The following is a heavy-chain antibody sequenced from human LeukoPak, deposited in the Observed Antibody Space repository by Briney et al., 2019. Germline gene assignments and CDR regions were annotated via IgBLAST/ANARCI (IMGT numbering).Heavy chain of an antibody. CDR2: IYSGGST. CDR3: ARPGTYSSSWYYFDY. CDR1: GFTVSSNY. V-gene: IGHV3-66*04. J-gene: IGHJ4*02. Sequence: GGSLRLSCAAYGFTVSSNYMSWVRQAPGKGLEWVSVIYSGGSTYYADSVKGRFTISRDNSKNTLYLQMNSLRAEDTAVYYCARPGTYSSSWYYFDYWGQGTLVTVSS. D-gene: IGHD6-13*01.